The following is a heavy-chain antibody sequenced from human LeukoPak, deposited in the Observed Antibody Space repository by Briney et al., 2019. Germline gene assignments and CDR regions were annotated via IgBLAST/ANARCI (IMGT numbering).Heavy chain of an antibody. CDR1: GDSVSSNSAA. J-gene: IGHJ4*02. V-gene: IGHV6-1*01. Sequence: SQTLSLTCAISGDSVSSNSAAWNWIRQSPSRGLEWLGRTYYRPKWYNDYAVSVKSRITINPDTSKNRLSLQLISVTPENTAVYSCARVGDYGDYHPFDYWGQRTLVTVSS. CDR2: TYYRPKWYN. D-gene: IGHD4-17*01. CDR3: ARVGDYGDYHPFDY.